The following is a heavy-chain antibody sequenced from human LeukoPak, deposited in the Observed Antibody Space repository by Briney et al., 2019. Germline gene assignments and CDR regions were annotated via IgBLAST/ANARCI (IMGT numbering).Heavy chain of an antibody. V-gene: IGHV3-7*01. CDR2: IMQDGNEK. CDR3: ASRIVGTPDYFDY. Sequence: GGSLRLSCAASGFTFRTYCMSWVRQAPGKGLEWVANIMQDGNEKYYVDSVKGRFTISRDNAKNSLYLQLNSLRVEDTAVYYCASRIVGTPDYFDYWGQGTLVTVSS. J-gene: IGHJ4*02. D-gene: IGHD1-26*01. CDR1: GFTFRTYC.